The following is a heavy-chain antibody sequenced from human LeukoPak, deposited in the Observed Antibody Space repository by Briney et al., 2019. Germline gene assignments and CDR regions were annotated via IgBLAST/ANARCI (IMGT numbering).Heavy chain of an antibody. CDR2: INPNSGGT. CDR1: GYTLIDYY. J-gene: IGHJ2*01. V-gene: IGHV1-2*02. CDR3: AKNMGYGDYWYFDL. Sequence: ASVKVSCKASGYTLIDYYIHWVRQAPGEGLGWMGWINPNSGGTNYAQKFQGSVTMTRDTSISTAYMELTRLNSDDTAVYYCAKNMGYGDYWYFDLWGRGTLVTVSS. D-gene: IGHD4-17*01.